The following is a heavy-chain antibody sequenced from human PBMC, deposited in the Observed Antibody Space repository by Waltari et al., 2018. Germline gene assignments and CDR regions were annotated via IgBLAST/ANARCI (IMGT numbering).Heavy chain of an antibody. D-gene: IGHD1-26*01. V-gene: IGHV5-51*01. CDR2: IYPGDSET. Sequence: EVQLVQSGAEVKKPGESLKISCKGSGYSFTSYWIGWVRQMPGKGLEWMGIIYPGDSETRYSPAFQGQVTISADKSISTAYLQWSSLKASDTAMYYCARLGAIVGATAWFDPWGQGTLVTVSS. CDR1: GYSFTSYW. J-gene: IGHJ5*02. CDR3: ARLGAIVGATAWFDP.